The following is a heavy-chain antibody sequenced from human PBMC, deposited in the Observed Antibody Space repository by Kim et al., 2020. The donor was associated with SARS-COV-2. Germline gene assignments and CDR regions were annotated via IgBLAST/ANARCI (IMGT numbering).Heavy chain of an antibody. Sequence: ASVKVSCKASGYTFTSYAMHWVRQAPGQRLEWMGWINAGNGNTKYSQKFQGRVTITRDTSASTAYMELSSLRSEDTAVYYCARSRSATPHYGDYVDYWGQGTLVTVSS. CDR3: ARSRSATPHYGDYVDY. CDR2: INAGNGNT. CDR1: GYTFTSYA. D-gene: IGHD4-17*01. V-gene: IGHV1-3*01. J-gene: IGHJ4*02.